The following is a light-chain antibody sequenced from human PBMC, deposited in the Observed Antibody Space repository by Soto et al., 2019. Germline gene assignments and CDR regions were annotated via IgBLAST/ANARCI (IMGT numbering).Light chain of an antibody. CDR3: QQENSFAFT. V-gene: IGKV1-12*01. Sequence: DIQMTQSPSSLSSSLGDRVTITCRASQSISSWLAWFQQKPGKAPKLLISTASSFQSGVPSRFSGSGSGTDFTITISSLKQDDGATYYCQQENSFAFTFGGGTKVDIK. CDR1: QSISSW. J-gene: IGKJ4*01. CDR2: TAS.